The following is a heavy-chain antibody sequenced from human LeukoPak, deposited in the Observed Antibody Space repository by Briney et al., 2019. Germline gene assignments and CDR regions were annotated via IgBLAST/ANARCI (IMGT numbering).Heavy chain of an antibody. V-gene: IGHV3-23*01. D-gene: IGHD6-13*01. CDR2: ISGGGGTT. CDR1: GFTFSSYA. CDR3: ARGIIWYSSSWKGFDY. J-gene: IGHJ4*02. Sequence: PGGSLRLSCAASGFTFSSYAMSWVRQAPGKGLEWVSAISGGGGTTYYADSVKGRFTISRDNAKNSLYLQMNSLRAEDTAVYYCARGIIWYSSSWKGFDYWGQGTLVTVSS.